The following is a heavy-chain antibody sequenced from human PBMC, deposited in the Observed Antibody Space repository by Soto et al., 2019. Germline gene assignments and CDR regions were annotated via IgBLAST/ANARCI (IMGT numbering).Heavy chain of an antibody. CDR3: ARSIVTPSAMFDH. CDR1: GGYVNRGGYS. CDR2: IYRTGHT. D-gene: IGHD2-2*01. J-gene: IGHJ5*02. Sequence: SVILSLSCAFYGGYVNRGGYSLSWIRPTPGKSLEWLAYIYRTGHTIYNPSLNSRATISLDEPNNQFSLHLTSVTAADTAVYYCARSIVTPSAMFDHWGQGILVTVS. V-gene: IGHV4-30-2*01.